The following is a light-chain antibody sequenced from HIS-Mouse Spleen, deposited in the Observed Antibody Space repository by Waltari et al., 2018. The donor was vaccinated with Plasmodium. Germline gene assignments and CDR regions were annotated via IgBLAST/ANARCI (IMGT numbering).Light chain of an antibody. V-gene: IGLV3-1*01. J-gene: IGLJ2*01. CDR2: QDS. CDR1: KWGDKY. CDR3: QAWDSSTAVV. Sequence: SYELTQPPSVSVSPGQPASITCSGDKWGDKYACWYQQKPGQSPVLGIYQDSKRPSGIPERFSGSNSGNTATLTISGTQAMDEADYYCQAWDSSTAVVFGGGTKLTVL.